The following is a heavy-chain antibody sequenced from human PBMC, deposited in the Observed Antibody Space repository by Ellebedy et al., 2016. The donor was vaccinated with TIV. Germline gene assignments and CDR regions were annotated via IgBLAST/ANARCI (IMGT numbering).Heavy chain of an antibody. CDR3: ARVMPMTSAFDI. D-gene: IGHD3-22*01. CDR2: IYHSGST. J-gene: IGHJ3*02. CDR1: GGSISSGGYS. V-gene: IGHV4-30-2*01. Sequence: SETLSLTXAVSGGSISSGGYSWSWIRQPPGKGLEWIGYIYHSGSTYYNPSLKSRVTISVDRSKNQFSLKLSSVTAADTAVYYCARVMPMTSAFDIWGQGTMVTVSS.